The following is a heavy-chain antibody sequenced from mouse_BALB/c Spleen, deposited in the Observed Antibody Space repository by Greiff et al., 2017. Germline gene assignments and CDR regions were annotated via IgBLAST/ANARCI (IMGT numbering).Heavy chain of an antibody. CDR1: GYAFSSYW. V-gene: IGHV1-80*01. CDR2: IYPGDGDT. Sequence: VQLQQSGAELVRPGSSVKISCKASGYAFSSYWMNWVKQRPGQGLEWIGQIYPGDGDTNYNGKFKGKATLTADKSSSTAYMQLSSLTSEDSAVYFCARYDYDDDYFDYWGQGTTLTVSS. D-gene: IGHD2-4*01. J-gene: IGHJ2*01. CDR3: ARYDYDDDYFDY.